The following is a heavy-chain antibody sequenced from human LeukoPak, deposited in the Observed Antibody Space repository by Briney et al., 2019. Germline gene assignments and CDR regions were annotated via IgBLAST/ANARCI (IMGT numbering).Heavy chain of an antibody. V-gene: IGHV3-30*18. J-gene: IGHJ4*02. CDR3: AKDGGLGYYGSDDY. CDR2: ISYDGSNK. D-gene: IGHD3-10*01. CDR1: GFTFSSYG. Sequence: GGSLRLSCAASGFTFSSYGMHWVRQAPGKGLEWVAVISYDGSNKYYADSVKGRFTISRDNSKNTPYLQMNSLRAEDTAVYYCAKDGGLGYYGSDDYWGQGTLVTVSS.